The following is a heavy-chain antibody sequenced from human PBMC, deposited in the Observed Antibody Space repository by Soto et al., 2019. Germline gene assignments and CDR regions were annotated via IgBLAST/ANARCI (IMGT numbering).Heavy chain of an antibody. CDR3: AVPSGYCSSTSCNHPWARGRRGYYGMDV. CDR2: ISAYNGNT. D-gene: IGHD2-2*01. J-gene: IGHJ6*02. Sequence: QVQLVQSGAEVKKPGASVKVSCKASGYTFTSYGISWVRQAPGQGLEWMGWISAYNGNTNYAQKLQGRVTMTTDTSTSTAYKELRSLRSDDTAVYYCAVPSGYCSSTSCNHPWARGRRGYYGMDVWGQGTTVTVSS. CDR1: GYTFTSYG. V-gene: IGHV1-18*04.